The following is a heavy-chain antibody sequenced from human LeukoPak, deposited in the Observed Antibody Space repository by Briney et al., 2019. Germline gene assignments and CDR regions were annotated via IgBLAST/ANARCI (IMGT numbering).Heavy chain of an antibody. CDR1: GGSISSYY. CDR2: IYYSGST. Sequence: SETLSLTCTVSGGSISSYYWSWIRQPPGKGLEWIGYIYYSGSTNYNPSLESRVTISVDTSKNQFSLKLSSVTAADTAVYCCARALGSGYYPFDYWGQGTLVTVSS. CDR3: ARALGSGYYPFDY. D-gene: IGHD3-22*01. V-gene: IGHV4-59*01. J-gene: IGHJ4*02.